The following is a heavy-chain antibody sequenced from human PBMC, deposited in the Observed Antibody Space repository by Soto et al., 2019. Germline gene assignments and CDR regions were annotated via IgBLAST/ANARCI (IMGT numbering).Heavy chain of an antibody. J-gene: IGHJ4*02. Sequence: ESLRLSCAASGFTFNAYTMHWVRQAPGKGLEWVSLISWDGGITYYGDSVKGRFTVSRDNSDNSLYLQMTSLRSDDTAFYYCAKDSYDILTGQKRYFDSWGQGTLVTVSS. CDR2: ISWDGGIT. CDR3: AKDSYDILTGQKRYFDS. CDR1: GFTFNAYT. D-gene: IGHD3-9*01. V-gene: IGHV3-43*01.